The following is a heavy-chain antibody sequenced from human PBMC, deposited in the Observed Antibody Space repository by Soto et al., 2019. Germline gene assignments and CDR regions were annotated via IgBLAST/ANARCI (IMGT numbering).Heavy chain of an antibody. CDR3: ARRRDFWSGPPLVVLHYYGMDV. V-gene: IGHV4-39*01. CDR1: GGSISSSSYY. D-gene: IGHD3-3*01. Sequence: PSETLSLTCPVSGGSISSSSYYWGWIRQPPGKGLEWIGSIYYSGSTYYNPSLKSRVTISVDTSKNQFSLKLSSVTAADTAVYYCARRRDFWSGPPLVVLHYYGMDVWGQGTTVTVSS. CDR2: IYYSGST. J-gene: IGHJ6*02.